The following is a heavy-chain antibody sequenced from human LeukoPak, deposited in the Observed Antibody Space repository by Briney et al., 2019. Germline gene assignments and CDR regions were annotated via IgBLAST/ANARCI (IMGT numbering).Heavy chain of an antibody. CDR1: GYTFTSYD. Sequence: ASVKVSCKASGYTFTSYDTNWVRQATGQGLEWMGWMNPNSGNTGYAQKFQGRVTITRNTSISTAYMELSSLKSEDTAVYYCARGSVAGLLNWLDPWGQGTLVTVSS. J-gene: IGHJ5*02. CDR2: MNPNSGNT. V-gene: IGHV1-8*03. D-gene: IGHD6-19*01. CDR3: ARGSVAGLLNWLDP.